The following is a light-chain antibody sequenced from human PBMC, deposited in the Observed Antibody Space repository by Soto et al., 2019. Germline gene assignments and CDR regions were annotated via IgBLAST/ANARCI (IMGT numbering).Light chain of an antibody. Sequence: DIQMTQTPSSLSASVEDRVIITCRASQSIRNHLNWYQQKPGKAPKLLIFAASRLQSGVPSRFSGSRSGPDFTLTISSLQPEDFATYYRQQSYSSPPTFGQGTKVDIK. V-gene: IGKV1-39*01. CDR2: AAS. CDR3: QQSYSSPPT. J-gene: IGKJ1*01. CDR1: QSIRNH.